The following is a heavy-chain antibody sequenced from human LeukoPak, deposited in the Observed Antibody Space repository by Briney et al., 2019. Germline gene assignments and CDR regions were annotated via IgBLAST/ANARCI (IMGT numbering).Heavy chain of an antibody. CDR2: ISSSSSYI. CDR1: GFTFSSYS. CDR3: AGPITIFGAGSDDYGMDV. Sequence: GGSLRLSCAASGFTFSSYSMNWVRQAPGKGLEWVSSISSSSSYIYYADSVKGRFTISRDNAKNSLYLQMNSLRAEDTAVYYCAGPITIFGAGSDDYGMDVWGQGTTVTVSS. J-gene: IGHJ6*02. D-gene: IGHD3-3*01. V-gene: IGHV3-21*01.